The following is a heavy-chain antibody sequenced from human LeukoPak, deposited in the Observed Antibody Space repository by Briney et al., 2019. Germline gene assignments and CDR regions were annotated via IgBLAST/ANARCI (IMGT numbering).Heavy chain of an antibody. CDR1: GFTFSSYA. V-gene: IGHV3-64*01. CDR3: AREYRILRYSDWSLDV. CDR2: ISSNGGST. D-gene: IGHD3-9*01. Sequence: GGSLRLSCAASGFTFSSYAMHWVRQAPGKGLEYVSAISSNGGSTYYANSVKGRFTISRDNSKNTLYLQMGSLRAEDMAVYYCAREYRILRYSDWSLDVWGKGTTVTVSS. J-gene: IGHJ6*04.